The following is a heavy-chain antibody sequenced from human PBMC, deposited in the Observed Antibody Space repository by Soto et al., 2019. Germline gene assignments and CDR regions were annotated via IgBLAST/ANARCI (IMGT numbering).Heavy chain of an antibody. Sequence: SETLSLTFTVSGGSISISSYYWGLIRQPPGKGLEWIGSIYYSRSNYYHQYLQSRVTIYVDKSKNQLSLKLSSVTAAETAVYYCARKLYGRVDYWGQGTLVTVSS. CDR3: ARKLYGRVDY. J-gene: IGHJ4*02. CDR2: IYYSRSN. D-gene: IGHD1-1*01. V-gene: IGHV4-39*01. CDR1: GGSISISSYY.